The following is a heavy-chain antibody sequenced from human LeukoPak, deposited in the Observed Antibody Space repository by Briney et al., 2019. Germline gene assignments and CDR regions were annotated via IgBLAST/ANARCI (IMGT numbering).Heavy chain of an antibody. D-gene: IGHD3-22*01. V-gene: IGHV1-69*04. CDR2: IIPILGIA. CDR3: ARSPKYYYDSRGGYYFDY. CDR1: GGTFSSYA. Sequence: ASVKVSCKASGGTFSSYAISWVRQAPGQGLEWMGRIIPILGIANYAQKFQGRVTITADKSTSTAYMELSSLRSEDTAVYYCARSPKYYYDSRGGYYFDYWGQGTLVTVSS. J-gene: IGHJ4*02.